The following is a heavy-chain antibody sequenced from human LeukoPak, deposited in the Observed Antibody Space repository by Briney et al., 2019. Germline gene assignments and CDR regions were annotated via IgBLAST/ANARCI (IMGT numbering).Heavy chain of an antibody. D-gene: IGHD5-12*01. CDR3: AKDGIRYSGYGMDV. CDR2: INHSGST. J-gene: IGHJ6*02. Sequence: SETLSLTCAVYGGSFSGYYWSWIRQPPGKGLEWIGEINHSGSTNYNPSLKSRVTISVDTSKNQFSLKLSSVTAADTALYYCAKDGIRYSGYGMDVWGQGTTVTVSS. CDR1: GGSFSGYY. V-gene: IGHV4-34*01.